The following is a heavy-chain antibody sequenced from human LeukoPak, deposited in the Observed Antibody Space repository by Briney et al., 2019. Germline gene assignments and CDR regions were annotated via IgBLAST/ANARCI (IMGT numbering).Heavy chain of an antibody. D-gene: IGHD4-17*01. CDR1: GGTFISYA. V-gene: IGHV1-69*13. Sequence: SVKVSFKASGGTFISYAISWVRQAPGQGLEWMGGIIPIFGTANYAQKFQGRVTITADESTSTAYMELSSLRSEDTAVYYCASSLGAYGHGAFDIWGQGTMVTVSS. J-gene: IGHJ3*02. CDR2: IIPIFGTA. CDR3: ASSLGAYGHGAFDI.